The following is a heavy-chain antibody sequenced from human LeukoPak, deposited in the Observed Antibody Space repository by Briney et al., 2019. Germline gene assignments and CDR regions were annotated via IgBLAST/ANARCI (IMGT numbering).Heavy chain of an antibody. J-gene: IGHJ5*02. V-gene: IGHV5-51*01. Sequence: GESLKISCQGFGYSFTSYWIGWVRQMPGKGMEWMGVIYPGDSRIRYNPTFQGQVTISVDKSISTAYLQWVSLRASDSAMYYCACRDLTSTWSFPWGQGTLVTVSS. CDR1: GYSFTSYW. CDR3: ACRDLTSTWSFP. D-gene: IGHD6-13*01. CDR2: IYPGDSRI.